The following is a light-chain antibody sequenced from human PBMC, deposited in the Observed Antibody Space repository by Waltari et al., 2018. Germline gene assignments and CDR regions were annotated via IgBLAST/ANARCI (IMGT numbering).Light chain of an antibody. CDR3: AAWDNSLGRWV. Sequence: QSVLTQPPSASGTPGQRLTISCSGISSNLGNNYVFWYQQLPGKAPKLLIYRNDQRPSGVTDRFSASKSVTSASLAIGGLRSEDEAIYHCAAWDNSLGRWVFGEGTKLTVL. V-gene: IGLV1-47*01. J-gene: IGLJ3*02. CDR2: RND. CDR1: SSNLGNNY.